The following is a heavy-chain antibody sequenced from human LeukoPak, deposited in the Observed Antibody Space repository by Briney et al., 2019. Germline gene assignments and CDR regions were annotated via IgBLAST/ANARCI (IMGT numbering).Heavy chain of an antibody. V-gene: IGHV3-23*01. CDR3: ANGNRCTSPNCLGYYYFYMDV. CDR2: FSGSGGTT. Sequence: GGSLRLSCAASGFTFSTYWMSWVRQAPGKGLEWVSGFSGSGGTTYYADSVKGRFTISRDNSKNTLYLQMNSLRAEDTAVYYCANGNRCTSPNCLGYYYFYMDVWGKGTTVTVS. D-gene: IGHD2-8*01. J-gene: IGHJ6*03. CDR1: GFTFSTYW.